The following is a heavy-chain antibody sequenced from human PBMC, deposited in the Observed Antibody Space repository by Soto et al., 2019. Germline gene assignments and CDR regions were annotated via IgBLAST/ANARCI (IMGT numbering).Heavy chain of an antibody. CDR1: GFTFTRYD. D-gene: IGHD3-22*01. CDR2: SGTDGDT. Sequence: PGGSLRLSCAASGFTFTRYDMHWVRLTAGKGLEWVSSSGTDGDTYYVDSVKGRFTISREDDKNSGYLQMNSLGAGDTAVYYCARAYYDSSGYPVGGMDVWCQGTMVTVSS. CDR3: ARAYYDSSGYPVGGMDV. V-gene: IGHV3-13*01. J-gene: IGHJ6*02.